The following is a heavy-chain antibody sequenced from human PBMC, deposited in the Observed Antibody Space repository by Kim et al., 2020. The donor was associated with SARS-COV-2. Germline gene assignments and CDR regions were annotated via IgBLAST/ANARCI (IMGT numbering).Heavy chain of an antibody. Sequence: KGQVTISVDTSKNQFSLKLTSVTAADTAVYYCARHRNYYGSGSFSDAFDIWGQGTMVTVSS. D-gene: IGHD3-10*01. CDR3: ARHRNYYGSGSFSDAFDI. J-gene: IGHJ3*02. V-gene: IGHV4-59*08.